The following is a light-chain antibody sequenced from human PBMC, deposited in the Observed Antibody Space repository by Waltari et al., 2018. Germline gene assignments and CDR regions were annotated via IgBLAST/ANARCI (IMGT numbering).Light chain of an antibody. CDR2: WAS. CDR3: QQYYSTPFT. CDR1: QSVLYSSNNKNY. J-gene: IGKJ4*01. V-gene: IGKV4-1*01. Sequence: DIVMTQSPDSLAVSLGERATINCKSSQSVLYSSNNKNYLAWYQHKTGQPPKLLIYWASTRESGVPDRFSGSGSGTDFTLTISSLQAEDVAVYYCQQYYSTPFTFGGGTKVEIK.